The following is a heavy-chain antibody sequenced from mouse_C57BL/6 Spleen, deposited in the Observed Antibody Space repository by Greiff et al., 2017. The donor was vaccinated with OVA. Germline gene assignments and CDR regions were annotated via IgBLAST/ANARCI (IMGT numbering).Heavy chain of an antibody. CDR1: GYTFTDYY. V-gene: IGHV1-26*01. CDR2: INPNNGGT. D-gene: IGHD2-5*01. J-gene: IGHJ4*01. CDR3: ARRGSNYTLCALDY. Sequence: EVQLQQSGPELVKPGASVKISCKASGYTFTDYYMNWVKQSHGKSLEWIGDINPNNGGTSYNQKFKGKATLTVDKSSSTAYMELRSLTSEDSAVYYCARRGSNYTLCALDYWGQGTSVTVSS.